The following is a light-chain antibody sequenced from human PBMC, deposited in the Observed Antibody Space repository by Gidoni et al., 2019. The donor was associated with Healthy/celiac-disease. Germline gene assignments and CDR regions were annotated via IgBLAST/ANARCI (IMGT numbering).Light chain of an antibody. CDR1: QSISSY. V-gene: IGKV1-39*01. CDR2: AAS. CDR3: QQSYSTPT. J-gene: IGKJ2*01. Sequence: DIQMTQSPSSLSASVGDRVTITCRASQSISSYLNWYQQKPGKAPKLLIYAASSLQRGVPSRFSGSGSGTDFTLTISSLQPEDFATYYCQQSYSTPTFXXXTKLEIK.